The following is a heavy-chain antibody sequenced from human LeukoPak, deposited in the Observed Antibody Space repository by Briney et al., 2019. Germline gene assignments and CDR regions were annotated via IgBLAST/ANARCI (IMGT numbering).Heavy chain of an antibody. D-gene: IGHD1-1*01. V-gene: IGHV4-61*09. CDR2: IYTSGST. Sequence: PSETLSLTCTVSGGSISSGSYYWSWIRQPAGKGLEWIGHIYTSGSTNYNPSLKSRVTISVDTSKNQFSLKLRSVTAADTAVYYCARAGFDGWYFDLWGRGTLVTVSS. CDR1: GGSISSGSYY. CDR3: ARAGFDGWYFDL. J-gene: IGHJ2*01.